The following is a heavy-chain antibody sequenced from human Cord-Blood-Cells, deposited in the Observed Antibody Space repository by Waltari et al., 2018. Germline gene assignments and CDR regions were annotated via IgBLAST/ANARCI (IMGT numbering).Heavy chain of an antibody. V-gene: IGHV3-33*01. CDR2: IWYDGSNK. D-gene: IGHD3-3*01. CDR1: GFTFSSNG. CDR3: ARDWSNYYYYYMDV. J-gene: IGHJ6*03. Sequence: QVQLVESGGGVVQPGRSLRLSCAASGFTFSSNGMHWVRQAPGKGLEWVAVIWYDGSNKYYADSVKGRFTISRDNSKNTLYLQMNSLRAEDTAVYYCARDWSNYYYYYMDVWGKGTTVTVSS.